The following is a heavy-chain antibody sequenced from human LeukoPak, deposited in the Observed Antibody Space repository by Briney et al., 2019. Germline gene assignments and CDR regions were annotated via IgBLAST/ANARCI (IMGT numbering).Heavy chain of an antibody. D-gene: IGHD3/OR15-3a*01. J-gene: IGHJ4*02. V-gene: IGHV3-11*04. Sequence: GGSLRLSCAASGFTFSDYYMSWIRQAPGKGLEWVSYISSSGSSIYYADSVKGRFTISRDNTKNSLYLQMNSLRAEDTAVYYCARDYDLYYFDYWGQGTLVTVSS. CDR2: ISSSGSSI. CDR3: ARDYDLYYFDY. CDR1: GFTFSDYY.